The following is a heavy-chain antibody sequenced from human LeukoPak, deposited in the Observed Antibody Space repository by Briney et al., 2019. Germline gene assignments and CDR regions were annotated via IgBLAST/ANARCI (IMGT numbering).Heavy chain of an antibody. CDR1: GGSVSSGINY. CDR2: IHYSGST. D-gene: IGHD3-10*01. J-gene: IGHJ4*02. V-gene: IGHV4-61*01. Sequence: SETLSLTCTVSGGSVSSGINYWSWIRQPPGKGLEWIGYIHYSGSTSHNPALKSRVTISVDTSKNQFSLKLSSVTAADTAVYYCARVLYGSGTYYFDYWGQGTLVTVSS. CDR3: ARVLYGSGTYYFDY.